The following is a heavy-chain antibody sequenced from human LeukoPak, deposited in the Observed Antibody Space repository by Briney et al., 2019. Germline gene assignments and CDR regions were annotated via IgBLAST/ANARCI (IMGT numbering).Heavy chain of an antibody. V-gene: IGHV1-18*01. CDR2: ISAYNGNT. J-gene: IGHJ6*03. D-gene: IGHD2-2*01. CDR1: GYTFTSYG. Sequence: SVKVSCKASGYTFTSYGISWVRQAPGQGLEWMGWISAYNGNTNYAQKLQGRVTMTTDTSTSTAYMELRSLRSDDTAVYYCARDADFIVVVPAAKSNYYYYMDVWGKGTTVTVSS. CDR3: ARDADFIVVVPAAKSNYYYYMDV.